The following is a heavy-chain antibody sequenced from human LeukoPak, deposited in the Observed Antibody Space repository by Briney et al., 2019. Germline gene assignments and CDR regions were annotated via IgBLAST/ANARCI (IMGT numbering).Heavy chain of an antibody. D-gene: IGHD4-17*01. CDR2: ICYSGST. V-gene: IGHV4-39*01. J-gene: IGHJ4*02. Sequence: SETLSLTCTVSGGSISSSSYYWGWIRQPPGKGLEWIGSICYSGSTYYNPSLKSRVTIPVDTSKNQFSLKLSSVTAADTAVYYCARRTVTVTNFDYWGQGTLVTVSS. CDR1: GGSISSSSYY. CDR3: ARRTVTVTNFDY.